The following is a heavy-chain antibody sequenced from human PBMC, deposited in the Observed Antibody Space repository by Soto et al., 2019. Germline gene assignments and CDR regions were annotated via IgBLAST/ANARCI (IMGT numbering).Heavy chain of an antibody. CDR1: GGSISSSSYY. D-gene: IGHD2-21*01. CDR2: IYYSGST. V-gene: IGHV4-39*01. CDR3: ASDSRASDAFDI. Sequence: SETLSLTCTVSGGSISSSSYYWGWIRQPPGKGLEWIGSIYYSGSTYYNPSLKSRVTISVDTSKNQFSLKLSSLTAADTAVYYCASDSRASDAFDIWGQGTMVTVSS. J-gene: IGHJ3*02.